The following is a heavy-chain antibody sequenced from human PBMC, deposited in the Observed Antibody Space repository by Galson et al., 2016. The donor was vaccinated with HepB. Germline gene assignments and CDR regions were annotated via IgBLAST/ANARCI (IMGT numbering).Heavy chain of an antibody. Sequence: SLRLSCAVSGLSVNSLNMNWVRQAPGKGLGWVSYVSYSGKIIWYADSVKGRFTISRDNAKNSLNLQMNSLRDDDTAVYHCARAERISTNWYADFWGPGTLVTVSS. CDR3: ARAERISTNWYADF. D-gene: IGHD6-13*01. CDR1: GLSVNSLN. V-gene: IGHV3-48*03. J-gene: IGHJ4*02. CDR2: VSYSGKII.